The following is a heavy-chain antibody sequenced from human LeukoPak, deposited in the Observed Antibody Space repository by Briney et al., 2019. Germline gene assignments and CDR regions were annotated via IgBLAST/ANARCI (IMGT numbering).Heavy chain of an antibody. J-gene: IGHJ4*02. CDR1: GFTFSSYS. CDR2: IYSGRST. CDR3: ARDLDLVY. V-gene: IGHV3-53*01. Sequence: PGGSLRLSCAASGFTFSSYSMNWVRQAPGKGLEWVSVIYSGRSTYYADSVKGRFTISRDNSKNTLYLQMNSLRAEDTAVYYCARDLDLVYWGQGTLVTVSS.